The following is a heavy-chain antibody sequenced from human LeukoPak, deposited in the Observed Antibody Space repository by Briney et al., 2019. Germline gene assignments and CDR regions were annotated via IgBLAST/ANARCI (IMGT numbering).Heavy chain of an antibody. CDR3: ASFDQDWGTFDY. Sequence: ASVKVSCKSSGYTFTGYYMHWVRQAPGQGLEWMGWIHPNSGDTNYVQKFQGRVTMTRDTSITTAYMDLSLRSDDTAVYYCASFDQDWGTFDYWGQGTVVTVSS. V-gene: IGHV1-2*02. CDR1: GYTFTGYY. J-gene: IGHJ4*02. D-gene: IGHD7-27*01. CDR2: IHPNSGDT.